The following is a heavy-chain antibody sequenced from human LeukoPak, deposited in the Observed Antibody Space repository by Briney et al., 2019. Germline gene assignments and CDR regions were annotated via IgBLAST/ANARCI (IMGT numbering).Heavy chain of an antibody. CDR1: GFTFSSYS. Sequence: KTGGSLRLSCAATGFTFSSYSMNWVRQAPGKGLEWVSSISSSSSYIYYADSVKGRSTISRDNAKNSLYLQMNSLRAEDTAVYYCARGAATDAFDIWGQGTMVTVSS. CDR3: ARGAATDAFDI. J-gene: IGHJ3*02. D-gene: IGHD2-15*01. V-gene: IGHV3-21*01. CDR2: ISSSSSYI.